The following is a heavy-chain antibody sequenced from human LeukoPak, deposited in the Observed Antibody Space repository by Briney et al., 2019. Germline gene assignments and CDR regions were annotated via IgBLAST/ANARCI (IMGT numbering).Heavy chain of an antibody. Sequence: SETLSLTCTVSGGSISDYYRNWMRQPPGKGLEWIGYIYYSGRTNYNPSLKSRVSISVDTSKNQFSLKLSSVTAADTAVYYCARDFRGSVDAFDIWGQGTMVAVSS. CDR3: ARDFRGSVDAFDI. CDR2: IYYSGRT. V-gene: IGHV4-59*12. CDR1: GGSISDYY. J-gene: IGHJ3*02.